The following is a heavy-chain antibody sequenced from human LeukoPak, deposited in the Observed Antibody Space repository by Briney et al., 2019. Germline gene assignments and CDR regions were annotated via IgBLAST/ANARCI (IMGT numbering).Heavy chain of an antibody. Sequence: GGSLRLSCAASGFTFSSYAMSWVRQAPGKGLEWVSAISGSGGSTYYADSVKGRFTISRDNSKNMLYLQMNSLRAEDTAVYYCASSPRSGYYYGMDVWGQGTTVTVSS. CDR3: ASSPRSGYYYGMDV. V-gene: IGHV3-23*01. CDR2: ISGSGGST. CDR1: GFTFSSYA. D-gene: IGHD2-15*01. J-gene: IGHJ6*02.